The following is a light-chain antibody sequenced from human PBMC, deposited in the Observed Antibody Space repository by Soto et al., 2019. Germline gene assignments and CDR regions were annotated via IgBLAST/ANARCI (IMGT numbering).Light chain of an antibody. CDR3: QHYGSSPTWT. Sequence: EIVLTQSPGTLSLSPGERATLSCRASQSVSSSYLAWYQQKPGQAPRLLIYGAFTRATGIPDRFSGSGSGTDFTLTISRLEPEDCAVYYCQHYGSSPTWTFGQGTKVEIK. V-gene: IGKV3-20*01. CDR2: GAF. J-gene: IGKJ1*01. CDR1: QSVSSSY.